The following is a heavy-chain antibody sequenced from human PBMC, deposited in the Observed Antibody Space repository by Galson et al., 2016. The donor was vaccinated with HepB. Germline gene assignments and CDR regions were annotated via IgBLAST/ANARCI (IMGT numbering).Heavy chain of an antibody. V-gene: IGHV3-23*01. CDR2: VSGSSRA. CDR3: AKDRLGYDSGGYPVFDY. CDR1: GFTISSYW. J-gene: IGHJ4*02. Sequence: SLRLSCAASGFTISSYWMTWVRQAPGKGLEWVSAVSGSSRAYYADSVKGRFTISRDDAKNSLFLQMNSLRADDTALYYCAKDRLGYDSGGYPVFDYWGQGTLVTVSS. D-gene: IGHD3-22*01.